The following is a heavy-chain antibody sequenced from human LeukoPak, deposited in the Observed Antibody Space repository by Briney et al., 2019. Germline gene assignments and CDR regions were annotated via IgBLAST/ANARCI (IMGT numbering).Heavy chain of an antibody. V-gene: IGHV4-59*08. J-gene: IGHJ4*02. CDR1: GGSISSYY. Sequence: SETLSLTCTVSGGSISSYYWSWIRQPPGKGLEWIGYIYYSGSTNYNPSLKSRVTISVDTSKNQFSLKLSSVTAADTPVYYCARHINGYDPFDYWGQGTLVTVSS. CDR3: ARHINGYDPFDY. D-gene: IGHD5-12*01. CDR2: IYYSGST.